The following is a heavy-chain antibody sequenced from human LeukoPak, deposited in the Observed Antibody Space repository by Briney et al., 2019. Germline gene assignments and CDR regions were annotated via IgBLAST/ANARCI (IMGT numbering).Heavy chain of an antibody. Sequence: GGSLRLSCAASGVSVSSSYMSWVRQAPGKGLEWGSVIFSGGSTYYADSVKGRFTITRDNTRNTLYLKMNSLRAEDTALYYCARNGGHERGLRFFDSWGQGTLVTVSS. CDR3: ARNGGHERGLRFFDS. CDR1: GVSVSSSY. J-gene: IGHJ4*02. V-gene: IGHV3-53*01. D-gene: IGHD4-17*01. CDR2: IFSGGST.